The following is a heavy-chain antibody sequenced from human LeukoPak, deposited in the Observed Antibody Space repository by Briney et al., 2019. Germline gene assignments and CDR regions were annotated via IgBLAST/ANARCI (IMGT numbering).Heavy chain of an antibody. D-gene: IGHD3-10*01. Sequence: PSETLSLTCTVSGGSISSSSYYWGWIRQPPGKGLEWIGSIYYSGSTYYNPSLKSRVTISVDTSKNQLSLKLSSVTAADTAVYYCARATYYYGSGSYLSVDYWGQGTLVTVSS. CDR1: GGSISSSSYY. CDR2: IYYSGST. V-gene: IGHV4-39*01. J-gene: IGHJ4*02. CDR3: ARATYYYGSGSYLSVDY.